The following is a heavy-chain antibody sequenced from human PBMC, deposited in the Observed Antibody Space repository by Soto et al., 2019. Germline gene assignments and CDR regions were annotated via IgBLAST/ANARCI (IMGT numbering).Heavy chain of an antibody. CDR2: IYYSGST. CDR1: GGSISSSSYY. J-gene: IGHJ4*02. CDR3: ARRAVRGVIIRPFDY. D-gene: IGHD3-10*01. V-gene: IGHV4-39*01. Sequence: PSETLSITCTVSGGSISSSSYYWGWIRQPPEKGLEWIGSIYYSGSTYYNPSLKSRVTISVDTSKNQFSLKLSSVTAADTAVYYCARRAVRGVIIRPFDYWGQGTLVTVSS.